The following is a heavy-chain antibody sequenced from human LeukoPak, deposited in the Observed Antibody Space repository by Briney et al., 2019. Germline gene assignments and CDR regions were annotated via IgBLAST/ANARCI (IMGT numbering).Heavy chain of an antibody. CDR1: GGTFSSYA. CDR3: ARKTIAGGYNWFDP. V-gene: IGHV1-69*13. Sequence: SVKVSCKASGGTFSSYAISWVRQAPGQGLEWMGGIIPIFGTANYAQKFQGRVTITADESTSTAYMELSSLRSDDTAVYYCARKTIAGGYNWFDPWGQGTLVTVSS. D-gene: IGHD6-13*01. CDR2: IIPIFGTA. J-gene: IGHJ5*02.